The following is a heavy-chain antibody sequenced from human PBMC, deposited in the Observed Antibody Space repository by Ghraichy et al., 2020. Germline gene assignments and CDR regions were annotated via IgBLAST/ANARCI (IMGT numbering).Heavy chain of an antibody. CDR2: INHSGST. CDR3: ARVFGGSGSYYSSYYYMDV. Sequence: EINHSGSTNYNPSLKSRVVISVDTSTKQFSLKLSSVTAADTAVYYCARVFGGSGSYYSSYYYMDVWGKGTTVTVSS. V-gene: IGHV4-34*01. J-gene: IGHJ6*03. D-gene: IGHD3-10*01.